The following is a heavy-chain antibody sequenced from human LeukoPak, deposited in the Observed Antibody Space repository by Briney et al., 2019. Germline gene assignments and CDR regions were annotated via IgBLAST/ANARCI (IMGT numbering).Heavy chain of an antibody. CDR2: IYYSGST. J-gene: IGHJ4*02. D-gene: IGHD3-22*01. CDR1: GGSISSRSYY. CDR3: ARREVDYYDSSGYPFDY. V-gene: IGHV4-39*01. Sequence: SETLSLTCTVSGGSISSRSYYWGWIRQPPGKGLEWIGSIYYSGSTYYNPSLKSRVTISVDTSKNQFSLKLSSVTAADTAVYYCARREVDYYDSSGYPFDYWGQGTLVTVSS.